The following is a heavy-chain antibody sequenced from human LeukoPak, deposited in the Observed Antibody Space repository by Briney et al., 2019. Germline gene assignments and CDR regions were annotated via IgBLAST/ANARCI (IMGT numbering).Heavy chain of an antibody. Sequence: TPSQTLSLTCTVSGGSISSGNYYWTWIRQPAGKGLEWIGSIYYSGSTYYNPSLKSRVTISVDTSKNQFSLKLSSVTAADTAVYYCARNDVTIFGVDPFDYWGQGTLVTVSS. D-gene: IGHD3-3*01. CDR3: ARNDVTIFGVDPFDY. CDR1: GGSISSGNYY. V-gene: IGHV4-30-2*03. J-gene: IGHJ4*02. CDR2: IYYSGST.